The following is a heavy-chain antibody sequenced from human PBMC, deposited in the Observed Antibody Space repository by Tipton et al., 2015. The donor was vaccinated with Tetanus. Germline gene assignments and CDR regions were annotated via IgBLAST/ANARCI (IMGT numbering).Heavy chain of an antibody. V-gene: IGHV4-4*08. CDR1: GASFSDYY. CDR3: ARDRRDFAYDSRGFYSPLYYFDN. J-gene: IGHJ4*02. CDR2: ISHSGTT. Sequence: GLVKPSETLSLTCAVYGASFSDYYWSWIRQAPGKGLEWLGYISHSGTTNYNPSLMSRVTLSLDTARGQFSLKLTSVTAADAAVYFCARDRRDFAYDSRGFYSPLYYFDNWGQGLRVTVSS. D-gene: IGHD3-22*01.